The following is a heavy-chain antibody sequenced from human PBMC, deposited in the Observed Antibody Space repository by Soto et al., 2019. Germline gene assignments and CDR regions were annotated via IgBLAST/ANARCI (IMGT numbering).Heavy chain of an antibody. D-gene: IGHD2-21*01. CDR1: GFTFSAFW. V-gene: IGHV3-7*04. Sequence: EVQLVESGGGLVQPGESLRLSCAASGFTFSAFWMTWLRQAPGKGLEWVANRKRDGTVTHYGDSVEGRCTLSRDNEQNSLFLQLNSLRPEDTAVYYCARDLSPPGEFFYDAFDVWVQGTFVTVSS. CDR2: RKRDGTVT. J-gene: IGHJ3*01. CDR3: ARDLSPPGEFFYDAFDV.